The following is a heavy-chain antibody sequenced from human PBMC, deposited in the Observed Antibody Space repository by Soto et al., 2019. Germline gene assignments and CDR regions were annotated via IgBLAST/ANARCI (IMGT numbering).Heavy chain of an antibody. CDR2: ISGSGGST. Sequence: GGSLRLSCAASGLTFSNYAMTWVRQAPGKGLEWVSAISGSGGSTFYADSVKGRFTISRDNSKNTLYLQMNSLSVGDTAIYYCTTWGSSYVFDCWGQGTLVTVS. J-gene: IGHJ4*02. CDR1: GLTFSNYA. V-gene: IGHV3-23*01. CDR3: TTWGSSYVFDC. D-gene: IGHD1-26*01.